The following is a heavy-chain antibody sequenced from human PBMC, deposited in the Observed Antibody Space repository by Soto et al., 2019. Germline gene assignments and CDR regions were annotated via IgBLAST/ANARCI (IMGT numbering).Heavy chain of an antibody. CDR1: GGTFSSDT. Sequence: QVQLVQSGAEVKKPGSSVKVSCKASGGTFSSDTISWVRQAPGQGLEWMGRIIPILGIANYAQKFQGRFTITADKSTSTAYMELSSLRSEDTAVYYCARLRDRAPFDYWGQGTLVTVSS. CDR3: ARLRDRAPFDY. V-gene: IGHV1-69*02. J-gene: IGHJ4*02. CDR2: IIPILGIA. D-gene: IGHD3-22*01.